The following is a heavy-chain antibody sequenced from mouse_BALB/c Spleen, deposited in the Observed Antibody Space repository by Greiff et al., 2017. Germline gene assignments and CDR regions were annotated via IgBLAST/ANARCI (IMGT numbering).Heavy chain of an antibody. CDR2: ISDGGSYT. J-gene: IGHJ4*01. V-gene: IGHV5-4*02. Sequence: EVKLVESGGGLVKPGGSLKLSCAASGFTFSDYYMYWVRQTPEKRLEWVATISDGGSYTYYPDSVKGRFTISRDNAKNNLYLQMSSLKSEDTAMYYCARDGGHAMDYWGQGTSVTVSS. CDR3: ARDGGHAMDY. CDR1: GFTFSDYY.